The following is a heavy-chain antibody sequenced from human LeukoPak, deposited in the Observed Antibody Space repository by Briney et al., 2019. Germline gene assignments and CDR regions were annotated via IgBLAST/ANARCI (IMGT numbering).Heavy chain of an antibody. CDR3: AREIHYDSSGERTLHAFDM. J-gene: IGHJ3*02. CDR2: IYRTGST. CDR1: GGSISSYY. Sequence: SETLSLTCTVSGGSISSYYWSWIRQPPGKGPEWIGSIYRTGSTDYNPSLKSRVTISVDTSKNLFSLNLTSVTAADTAMYFCAREIHYDSSGERTLHAFDMWGQGTMVTVSS. V-gene: IGHV4-4*08. D-gene: IGHD3-22*01.